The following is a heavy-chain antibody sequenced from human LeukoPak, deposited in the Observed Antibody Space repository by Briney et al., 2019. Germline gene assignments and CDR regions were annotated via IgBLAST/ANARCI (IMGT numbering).Heavy chain of an antibody. J-gene: IGHJ4*02. CDR1: GITIRTYA. Sequence: GGSLRLSCAASGITIRTYAMSWVRQAPGKGLEWVSSLSGGGGGSYYADSVKGRVTVSRDDSKNTLYLQMSSLRAEDTAVYYCAKEKTGKFDFDYWGQGTLVTVSS. V-gene: IGHV3-23*01. CDR2: LSGGGGGS. CDR3: AKEKTGKFDFDY. D-gene: IGHD3-10*01.